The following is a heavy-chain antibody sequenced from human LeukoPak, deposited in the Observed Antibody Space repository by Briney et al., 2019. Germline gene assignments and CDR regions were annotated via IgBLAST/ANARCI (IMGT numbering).Heavy chain of an antibody. CDR1: GGSISSSTYY. J-gene: IGHJ4*02. CDR2: IYYSGTT. D-gene: IGHD1-1*01. CDR3: ARRSTYATTGSDY. Sequence: SETLSLTCTVSGGSISSSTYYWGWLRQPPGKGLEWIVTIYYSGTTYYNPSLESRVTISVDTSKNQFSLRLSPVTAADTAVYYCARRSTYATTGSDYWGQGTLVTVSS. V-gene: IGHV4-39*01.